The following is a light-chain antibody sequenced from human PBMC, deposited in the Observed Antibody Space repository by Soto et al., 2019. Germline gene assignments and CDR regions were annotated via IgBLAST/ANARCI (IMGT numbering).Light chain of an antibody. CDR3: SSYAGGAHFYV. Sequence: QSALTQPASVSGSPGQSITISCSGTSSDVGSYNLVSWYQQHPGKAPKLIIYEGTKRPSGVSNRFSGSKSGNTASLTISGLQPDDEADYHCSSYAGGAHFYVFGTGTKLTVL. J-gene: IGLJ1*01. CDR2: EGT. V-gene: IGLV2-23*01. CDR1: SSDVGSYNL.